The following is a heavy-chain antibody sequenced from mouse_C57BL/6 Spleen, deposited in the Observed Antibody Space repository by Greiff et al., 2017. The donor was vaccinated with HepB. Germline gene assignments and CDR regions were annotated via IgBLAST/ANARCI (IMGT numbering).Heavy chain of an antibody. CDR2: IHPNSGST. D-gene: IGHD1-1*01. V-gene: IGHV1-64*01. CDR1: GYTFTSYW. Sequence: QVQLQQPGAELVKPGASVKLSCKASGYTFTSYWMHWVKQRPGQGLEWIGMIHPNSGSTNYNEKFKSKATLTVDKSSSTAYMQLSSLTSEDSAVYYCARDESYYYGSYWYFDVWGTGTTVTVSS. J-gene: IGHJ1*03. CDR3: ARDESYYYGSYWYFDV.